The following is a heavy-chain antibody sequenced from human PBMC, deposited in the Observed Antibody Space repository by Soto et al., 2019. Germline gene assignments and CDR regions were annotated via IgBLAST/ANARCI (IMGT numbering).Heavy chain of an antibody. D-gene: IGHD1-1*01. J-gene: IGHJ4*02. CDR2: IWYDGSNK. V-gene: IGHV3-33*01. Sequence: PGGSMRLSCAASGFTFSSYGMHWVRQAPGKGLEWVAVIWYDGSNKYYADSVKGRFTISRDNSKNTLYLQMNSLRAEDTAVYYCARDDSWLATAFWGQGTLVPVSS. CDR1: GFTFSSYG. CDR3: ARDDSWLATAF.